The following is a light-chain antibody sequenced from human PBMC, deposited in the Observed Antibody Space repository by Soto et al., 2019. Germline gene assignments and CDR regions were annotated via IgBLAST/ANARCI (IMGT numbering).Light chain of an antibody. CDR1: SSDVGGYDH. Sequence: QSALTQPASVSGSPGQSITISCTGTSSDVGGYDHVSWYQLHPGKAPKLMVFEVNNRPSGVSYRFSGSKSGNTASLTISGLQAEDEADYFCSSYSISTADLFGTGTKLTVL. CDR2: EVN. CDR3: SSYSISTADL. J-gene: IGLJ1*01. V-gene: IGLV2-14*01.